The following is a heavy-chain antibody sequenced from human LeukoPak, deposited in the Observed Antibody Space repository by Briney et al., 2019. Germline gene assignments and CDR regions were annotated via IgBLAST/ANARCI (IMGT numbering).Heavy chain of an antibody. CDR2: ISPLFGSA. V-gene: IGHV1-69*01. Sequence: SVKVSCKASGGTFSRYTLNWVRQAPGQGLEWMGGISPLFGSAKYAQKFQGRVTITADGSTSTAYMELSSLRSEDTAVYYCARGYAFDYWGQGTLVTVSS. J-gene: IGHJ4*02. CDR3: ARGYAFDY. CDR1: GGTFSRYT. D-gene: IGHD3-16*01.